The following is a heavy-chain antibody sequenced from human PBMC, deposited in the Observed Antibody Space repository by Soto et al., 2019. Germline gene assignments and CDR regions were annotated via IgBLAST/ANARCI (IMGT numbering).Heavy chain of an antibody. J-gene: IGHJ5*02. CDR2: ISSSSSTI. CDR3: ARHPERIAEIGWFDP. Sequence: GGSLRLSCAASGFTFSSYSMNWVRQAPGKGLEWVSYISSSSSTIFYTDSVKGRFTISRDNAKNSLYLQMNSLRAEDTAVYYCARHPERIAEIGWFDPWGQGTLVTVSS. V-gene: IGHV3-48*01. CDR1: GFTFSSYS. D-gene: IGHD6-13*01.